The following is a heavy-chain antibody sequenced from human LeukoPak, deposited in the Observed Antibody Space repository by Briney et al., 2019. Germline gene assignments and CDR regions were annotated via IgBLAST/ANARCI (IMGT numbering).Heavy chain of an antibody. D-gene: IGHD5-12*01. J-gene: IGHJ4*02. V-gene: IGHV3-43*01. CDR3: AKDRSGYDLLPAGMTSYFDY. CDR1: GFTFDDYT. CDR2: ISWDGGST. Sequence: GGSLRLSCAASGFTFDDYTMHWVRQAPGKGLEWVSLISWDGGSTYYADSVKGRFTISRDNSKNSLYLQMNSLRTEDTALYYCAKDRSGYDLLPAGMTSYFDYWGQGTLVTVSS.